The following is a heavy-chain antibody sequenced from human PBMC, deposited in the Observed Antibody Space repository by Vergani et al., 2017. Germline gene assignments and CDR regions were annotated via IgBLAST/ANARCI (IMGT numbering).Heavy chain of an antibody. D-gene: IGHD3-16*02. CDR1: GFTFSSYW. J-gene: IGHJ4*02. CDR3: ARDGRGYDYVWGSNRFDY. CDR2: IKQDGSEK. V-gene: IGHV3-7*03. Sequence: EVQLVESGGGLVQPGGSLRLSCAASGFTFSSYWMSWVRQAPGKGLEWVANIKQDGSEKYYVDSVKGRFTISRDNAKNSLYLQMNSLRAEDTAVYYCARDGRGYDYVWGSNRFDYWGQGTLVTVSS.